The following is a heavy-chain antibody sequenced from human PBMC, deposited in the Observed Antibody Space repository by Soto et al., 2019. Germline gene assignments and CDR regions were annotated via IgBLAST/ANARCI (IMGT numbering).Heavy chain of an antibody. CDR2: IIPMFGTP. V-gene: IGHV1-69*06. D-gene: IGHD3-22*01. CDR1: GGTFSSYA. CDR3: ERAAGYHYDSSGYQYWCFDL. J-gene: IGHJ2*01. Sequence: QVQLVQSGAEVRKPGSSVKVSCKVSGGTFSSYAISWVRQAPGQGLEWMGGIIPMFGTPNYAQKFQGRVTITADKYTNTAHMELNSLKSEDTAVYYCERAAGYHYDSSGYQYWCFDLWGRGTLVTVSS.